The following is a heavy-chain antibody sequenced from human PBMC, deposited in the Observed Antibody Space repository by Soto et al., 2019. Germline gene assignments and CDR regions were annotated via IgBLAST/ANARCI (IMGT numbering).Heavy chain of an antibody. J-gene: IGHJ5*01. V-gene: IGHV3-23*01. CDR3: ARDRCYDGTCYSASDS. CDR1: GFTLRNYG. D-gene: IGHD2-15*01. CDR2: ISGSGGST. Sequence: EVQLLESGEGLVQPGGSLRLSCAASGFTLRNYGMNWVRQAPGKGLEWVSSISGSGGSTYYADSVKGRFTISRDNDRNSLYLEMNSLRDEDTAVYYCARDRCYDGTCYSASDSWGQGTLVTVSS.